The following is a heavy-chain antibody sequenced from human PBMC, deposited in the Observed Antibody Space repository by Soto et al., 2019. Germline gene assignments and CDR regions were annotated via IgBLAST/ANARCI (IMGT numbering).Heavy chain of an antibody. D-gene: IGHD2-21*02. CDR3: ARQYCGGDCYPEGWYFDL. Sequence: QVQLVESGGGLVKPGGSLRLSCAASGFTFSDYYMSWIRQAPGKGLEWVSYISSSGSTIYYADSVKGRFTISRDNAKNSLYLQMNSLRAEDTALYYCARQYCGGDCYPEGWYFDLWGRGTLVTVSS. CDR2: ISSSGSTI. CDR1: GFTFSDYY. V-gene: IGHV3-11*01. J-gene: IGHJ2*01.